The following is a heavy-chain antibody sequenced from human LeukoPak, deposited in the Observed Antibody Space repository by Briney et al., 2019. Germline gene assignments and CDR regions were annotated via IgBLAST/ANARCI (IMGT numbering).Heavy chain of an antibody. J-gene: IGHJ4*02. CDR1: GFTFSSYA. V-gene: IGHV3-23*01. CDR2: ISGSGGST. CDR3: AKDLGYCSGGSCGDY. Sequence: GGSLRLSCAASGFTFSSYAMSWVRQAPGKGLEWVSAISGSGGSTYYADSVKGRFTISRDNSKNTLYLQMNGLRAEDTAVYYCAKDLGYCSGGSCGDYWGQGTLVTVSS. D-gene: IGHD2-15*01.